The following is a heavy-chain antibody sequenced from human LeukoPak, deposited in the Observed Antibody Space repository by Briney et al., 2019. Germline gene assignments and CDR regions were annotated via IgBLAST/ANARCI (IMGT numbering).Heavy chain of an antibody. CDR3: AKLGYSSGWYDFQIDAFDF. Sequence: GGSLRLSCAASGFSFSSYGMHWVRQAPGKGLEWVAVISYEGSNKFYADSVKGRFTISSENSKNTLYMQMNSMRAEDTAVYYCAKLGYSSGWYDFQIDAFDFWGQGTMVTVSS. J-gene: IGHJ3*01. CDR1: GFSFSSYG. D-gene: IGHD6-19*01. V-gene: IGHV3-30*18. CDR2: ISYEGSNK.